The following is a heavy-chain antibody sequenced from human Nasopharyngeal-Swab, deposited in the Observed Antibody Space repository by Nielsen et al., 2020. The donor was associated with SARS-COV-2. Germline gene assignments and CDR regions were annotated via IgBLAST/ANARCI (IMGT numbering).Heavy chain of an antibody. CDR3: ARGSLYDFRSGGGNWFDP. D-gene: IGHD3/OR15-3a*01. V-gene: IGHV4-59*01. J-gene: IGHJ5*02. CDR1: GGSISSYY. CDR2: IYYSGST. Sequence: SETLSLTCTVSGGSISSYYWSWIRQLPGKGLEWIGYIYYSGSTNYNPSLKSRVTISVDTSKNQFSLKLSSVTAADTAVYYCARGSLYDFRSGGGNWFDPWGQGTLVTVSS.